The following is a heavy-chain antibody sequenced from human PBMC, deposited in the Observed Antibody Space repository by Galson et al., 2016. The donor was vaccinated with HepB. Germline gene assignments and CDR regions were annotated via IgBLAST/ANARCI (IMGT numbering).Heavy chain of an antibody. CDR3: ATRLRAPAN. J-gene: IGHJ4*02. D-gene: IGHD1-26*01. CDR2: ISGSSDAI. V-gene: IGHV3-23*01. CDR1: GFTFSTYA. Sequence: SLRLSCAASGFTFSTYAMSWVRQAPGKGPEWVSGISGSSDAIYSADSVKSRFTISRDNSKNALYLQMNSLRAEDTAVYYCATRLRAPANWGQGAQVTVSS.